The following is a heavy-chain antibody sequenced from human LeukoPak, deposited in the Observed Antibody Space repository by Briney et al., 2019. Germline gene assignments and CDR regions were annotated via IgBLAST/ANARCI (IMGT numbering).Heavy chain of an antibody. V-gene: IGHV3-7*01. CDR1: GFTFSTYA. J-gene: IGHJ4*02. CDR2: IKQDGSEK. D-gene: IGHD3-3*01. Sequence: GGSLRLSCAASGFTFSTYAMSWVRQAPGKGLEWVANIKQDGSEKYYVDSVKGRFTISRDNSKNTLYLQMNSLRAEDTAVYYCAKEGSYDFWSGYFDQYYFDYWGQGTLVTVSS. CDR3: AKEGSYDFWSGYFDQYYFDY.